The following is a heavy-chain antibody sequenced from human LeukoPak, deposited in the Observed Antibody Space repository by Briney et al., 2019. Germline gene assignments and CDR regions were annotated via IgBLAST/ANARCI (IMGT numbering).Heavy chain of an antibody. V-gene: IGHV4-39*01. Sequence: SETLSLTCTVSGGSISSSSYYWGWIRQPPGKGLEWIGSIYYSGSTYYNPSLKSRVTISVDTSKNQFSPKLSSVTAADTAVYYCATTITMVRGVTSDAFDIWGQGTMVTVSS. CDR1: GGSISSSSYY. J-gene: IGHJ3*02. D-gene: IGHD3-10*01. CDR3: ATTITMVRGVTSDAFDI. CDR2: IYYSGST.